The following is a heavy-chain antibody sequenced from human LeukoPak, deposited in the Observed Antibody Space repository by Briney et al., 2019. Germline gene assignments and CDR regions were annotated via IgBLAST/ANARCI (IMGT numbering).Heavy chain of an antibody. Sequence: GGSLRLSCAASEFTFSSYSMNWVRQAPGKGLEWVSSISSSSSYIYYADSVKGRFTISRDNAKNSLYLQMNSLRAEGTAVYYCARVGYYDSSGYRAFDIWGQGTMVTVSS. CDR2: ISSSSSYI. J-gene: IGHJ3*02. V-gene: IGHV3-21*01. CDR1: EFTFSSYS. D-gene: IGHD3-22*01. CDR3: ARVGYYDSSGYRAFDI.